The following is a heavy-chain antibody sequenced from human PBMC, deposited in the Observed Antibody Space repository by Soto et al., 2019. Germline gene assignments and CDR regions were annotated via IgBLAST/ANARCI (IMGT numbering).Heavy chain of an antibody. D-gene: IGHD3-22*01. CDR3: ARDRRLHYYDSTTLDY. Sequence: QVQLVESGGGVVQPGRSLRLCCAASGFTFSSYAMHWVRQAPGKGLEWVAVISYDGSNKYYADSVKGRFTISRDNSKNTLYLQMNSLRAEDTAVYYFARDRRLHYYDSTTLDYWGQGTLVTVSS. V-gene: IGHV3-30-3*01. J-gene: IGHJ4*02. CDR1: GFTFSSYA. CDR2: ISYDGSNK.